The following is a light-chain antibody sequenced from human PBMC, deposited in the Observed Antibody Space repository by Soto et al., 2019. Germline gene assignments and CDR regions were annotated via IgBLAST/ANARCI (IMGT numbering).Light chain of an antibody. CDR2: AAS. Sequence: DIPLTQSPSFLSASVGDRVTITCRASQRISRNLNWYQQKPGKAPKLLIYAASSLQSGVPSRFSGSGSGTDFTLTISSLQPEDFSTYYCQQSYSTPYTFGQGTKLEIK. CDR3: QQSYSTPYT. J-gene: IGKJ2*01. CDR1: QRISRN. V-gene: IGKV1-39*01.